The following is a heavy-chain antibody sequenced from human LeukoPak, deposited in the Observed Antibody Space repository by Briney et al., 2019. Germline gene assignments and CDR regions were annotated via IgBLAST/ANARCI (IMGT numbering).Heavy chain of an antibody. J-gene: IGHJ4*02. Sequence: GGSLRLSCVASGLRFRSYAMNWVRQAPGKGLECISTISDDSSFTYYADSVKGRSAISRDDSKNTLYLQMNNLKVEDTAVYYCAKGRCSGVGCDSFHSWGQGALVTVSS. V-gene: IGHV3-23*01. CDR1: GLRFRSYA. D-gene: IGHD2-15*01. CDR3: AKGRCSGVGCDSFHS. CDR2: ISDDSSFT.